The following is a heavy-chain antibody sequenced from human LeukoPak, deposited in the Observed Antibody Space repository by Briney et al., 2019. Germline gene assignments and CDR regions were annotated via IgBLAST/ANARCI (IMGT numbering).Heavy chain of an antibody. CDR3: GRGLIELWLHNGIDV. V-gene: IGHV3-49*04. CDR2: IRSRAYRGTT. Sequence: GGSLRLSCSTSGFTFGDHAMSWVRQAPGKGLEWVGFIRSRAYRGTTEYAASVRDRFTISRDDSKSIAYLQMNSLKIDDTAVYFCGRGLIELWLHNGIDVWGQGTTVTVSS. CDR1: GFTFGDHA. J-gene: IGHJ6*02. D-gene: IGHD5-18*01.